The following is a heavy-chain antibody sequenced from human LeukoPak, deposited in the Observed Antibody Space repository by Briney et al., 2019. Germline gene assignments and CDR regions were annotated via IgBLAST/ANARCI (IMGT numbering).Heavy chain of an antibody. Sequence: GGSLPLSCSVSGLTFSDYPMHWVRQAPGKGLEYVSGISSNGGGTYYADSVKGRFTISRDNPKNTLYLQMNVLKTDDTAVYYCVSRNGAPPYWGEGTLASVSS. CDR2: ISSNGGGT. D-gene: IGHD4-17*01. V-gene: IGHV3-64D*06. J-gene: IGHJ4*02. CDR3: VSRNGAPPY. CDR1: GLTFSDYP.